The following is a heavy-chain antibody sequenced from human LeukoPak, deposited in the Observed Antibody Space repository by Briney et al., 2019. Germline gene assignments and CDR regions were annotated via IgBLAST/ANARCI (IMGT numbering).Heavy chain of an antibody. CDR2: INPNSGGT. CDR1: GYTFTGYY. J-gene: IGHJ5*02. Sequence: GASVKVSCKASGYTFTGYYMHWVRQAPGQGLEWMGWINPNSGGTNYAQKFQGRVTMTRDTSISTAYMELSRLRSDDTAVYYCARPLVAPAVWFDPWGQGTLVTVSS. CDR3: ARPLVAPAVWFDP. D-gene: IGHD2-2*01. V-gene: IGHV1-2*02.